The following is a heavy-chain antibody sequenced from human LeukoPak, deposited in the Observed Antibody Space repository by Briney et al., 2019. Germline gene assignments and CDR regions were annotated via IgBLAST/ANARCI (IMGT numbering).Heavy chain of an antibody. J-gene: IGHJ3*02. D-gene: IGHD3-3*01. Sequence: GGSLRLSCAASGFTFSTYSVNWVRQAPGKGLEWVSYIDTGTSTIYYADSVKGRFTISKDNAKNSLYLQMNSLRTEDTAVYYCARFGGPHAFDIWGQGTMVTVSS. V-gene: IGHV3-48*01. CDR2: IDTGTSTI. CDR3: ARFGGPHAFDI. CDR1: GFTFSTYS.